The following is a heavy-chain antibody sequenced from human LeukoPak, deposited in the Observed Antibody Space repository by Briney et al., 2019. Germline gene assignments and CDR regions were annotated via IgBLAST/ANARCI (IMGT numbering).Heavy chain of an antibody. V-gene: IGHV3-66*01. Sequence: GGSLRLSCAASGFTVSNTCMSWVRQAPGKGLEWVSFIDSGDNTYYADSVKGRFTISRDSSKNTVHLQMNSLRAEDTAVYYCARDGGSGTSTGYNGYYYYGMDVWGQGTAVTVSS. CDR2: IDSGDNT. D-gene: IGHD3-9*01. J-gene: IGHJ6*02. CDR1: GFTVSNTC. CDR3: ARDGGSGTSTGYNGYYYYGMDV.